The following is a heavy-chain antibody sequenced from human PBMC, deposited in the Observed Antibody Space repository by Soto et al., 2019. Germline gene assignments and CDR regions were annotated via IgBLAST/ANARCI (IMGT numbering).Heavy chain of an antibody. Sequence: QGQLVQSGAEVKKPGASVKVSCKASGYTFTSYGISWVRQAPGQGLEWMGWISAKKGNTKDAQKFQGRVTITTDTSTSTAYRELRSLRADDTAVYYCAREILSPDFYFHGMDVWGQGTTVTVSS. CDR3: AREILSPDFYFHGMDV. V-gene: IGHV1-18*04. D-gene: IGHD2-15*01. CDR1: GYTFTSYG. J-gene: IGHJ6*02. CDR2: ISAKKGNT.